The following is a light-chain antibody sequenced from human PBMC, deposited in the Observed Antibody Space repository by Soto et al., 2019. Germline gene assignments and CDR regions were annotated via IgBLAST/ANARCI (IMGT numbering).Light chain of an antibody. CDR1: SSDVGGYNY. Sequence: QSVLTQPASVSGSPGQSITISCTGTSSDVGGYNYVSWYQQHPGKAPKLMIYEVNNRPSGISNRFSGSKSANTASLTISGLQAEDEADYYCSSYTSSSTLYVFGTGTKLTVL. CDR2: EVN. J-gene: IGLJ1*01. CDR3: SSYTSSSTLYV. V-gene: IGLV2-14*01.